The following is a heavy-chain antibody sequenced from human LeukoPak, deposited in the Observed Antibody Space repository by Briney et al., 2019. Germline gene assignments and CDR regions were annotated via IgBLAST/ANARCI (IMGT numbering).Heavy chain of an antibody. CDR3: VRGRSVNYYGQDY. J-gene: IGHJ4*02. D-gene: IGHD3-10*01. V-gene: IGHV1-2*02. CDR2: INPHSGDT. CDR1: GYTFTYNY. Sequence: ASVKVSCKPSGYTFTYNYIHWVRQAPGQGLEWMGWINPHSGDTISAQNFQGRVTLTRDTSISTAYMELTRLRSDDTALFYCVRGRSVNYYGQDYWGQGTLVTVSS.